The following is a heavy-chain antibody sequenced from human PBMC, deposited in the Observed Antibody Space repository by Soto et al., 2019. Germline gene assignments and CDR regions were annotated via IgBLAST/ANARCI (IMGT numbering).Heavy chain of an antibody. V-gene: IGHV3-7*01. Sequence: GGSLRLSCAASGFTFSSYWMSWVRQAPGKGLEWVANIKQDGSEKYYVDSVKGRFTISRDNAKNSLYLQMNSLRAEDTAVYSCARDRGTRYYYYGMDVWGQGTTVTVSS. CDR3: ARDRGTRYYYYGMDV. D-gene: IGHD1-1*01. CDR1: GFTFSSYW. J-gene: IGHJ6*02. CDR2: IKQDGSEK.